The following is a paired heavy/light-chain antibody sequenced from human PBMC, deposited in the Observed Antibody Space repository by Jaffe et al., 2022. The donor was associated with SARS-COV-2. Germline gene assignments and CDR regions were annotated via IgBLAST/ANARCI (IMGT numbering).Light chain of an antibody. CDR3: QQYYTYRT. CDR1: QSISRY. Sequence: DIQMTQSPSTLSASLGDRVTITCRASQSISRYLAWYQQKPGKAPNLLIYEASNLEDGVPSRFSGSGSGTEFTLTISRLQPDDFATYYCQQYYTYRTFGQGTKVEVK. CDR2: EAS. J-gene: IGKJ1*01. V-gene: IGKV1-5*03.
Heavy chain of an antibody. V-gene: IGHV4-39*01. D-gene: IGHD4-17*01. J-gene: IGHJ4*02. CDR1: SGSISTSTYY. CDR2: IYESGST. CDR3: ARHVSDHDDYVYPYYFDY. Sequence: QLLLQESGPGLVEPSETLSLTCTVSSGSISTSTYYWGWIRQPPGKGLEWIGSIYESGSTYYNPSLKSRVTISVDTSKNQFSLKLSSVTAADTAMYYCARHVSDHDDYVYPYYFDYWGQGTLVTVSS.